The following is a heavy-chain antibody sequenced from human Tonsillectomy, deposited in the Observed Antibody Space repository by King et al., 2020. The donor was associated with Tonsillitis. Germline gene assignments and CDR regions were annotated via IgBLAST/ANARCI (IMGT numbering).Heavy chain of an antibody. D-gene: IGHD1-26*01. CDR3: TRATRIVGTTPFDY. J-gene: IGHJ4*02. Sequence: QLVQSGADVKKPGASVKISCKASGYTFTIYYIHWVRQAPGQGLDWMGVINPSGGSTSYAQKFQDRVTMTRDTSTSTVYMQLSSLRFEDTAIYYCTRATRIVGTTPFDYWAREPWSPSPQ. V-gene: IGHV1-46*03. CDR1: GYTFTIYY. CDR2: INPSGGST.